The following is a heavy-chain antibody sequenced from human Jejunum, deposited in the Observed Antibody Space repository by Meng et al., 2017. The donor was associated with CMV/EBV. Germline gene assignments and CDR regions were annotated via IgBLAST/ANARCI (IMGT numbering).Heavy chain of an antibody. CDR1: TSW. J-gene: IGHJ5*02. CDR2: IYPADSDT. CDR3: ARGAGRITVFGVVMSWFDP. Sequence: TSWIGWVRQMAGKGPAWMGIIYPADSDTRYSPAFQGQVTISADKSISTAFLQWSSLKASDTAMYYCARGAGRITVFGVVMSWFDPWGQGTLVTVSS. D-gene: IGHD3-3*01. V-gene: IGHV5-51*01.